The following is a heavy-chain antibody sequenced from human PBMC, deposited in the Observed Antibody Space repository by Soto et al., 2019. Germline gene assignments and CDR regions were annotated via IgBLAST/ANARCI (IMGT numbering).Heavy chain of an antibody. V-gene: IGHV4-59*01. CDR3: ARGVGSSPPRY. D-gene: IGHD3-9*01. J-gene: IGHJ4*02. Sequence: PSETLSLTCTISGGSISVYYWSWIRQSPGQGLEWIGYIYDIGSPYYNPSLKTRVTISADTSKNQISLKLTSATAADTAVYFCARGVGSSPPRYWGRGTLVTVSS. CDR2: IYDIGSP. CDR1: GGSISVYY.